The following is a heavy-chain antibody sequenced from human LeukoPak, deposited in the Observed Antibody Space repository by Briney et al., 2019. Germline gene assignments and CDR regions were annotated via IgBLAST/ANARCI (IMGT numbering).Heavy chain of an antibody. J-gene: IGHJ3*02. D-gene: IGHD6-19*01. V-gene: IGHV3-30*19. Sequence: PGGSLRLACSPSGFTFSSYGMHWVRQAPGKGREWVAVISYDGSNTFYADSVKRRFTISRDNSKNTLYLQMNSLRAEDTAVYYCARAWLALDAFDIWGQGTMVTVSS. CDR3: ARAWLALDAFDI. CDR2: ISYDGSNT. CDR1: GFTFSSYG.